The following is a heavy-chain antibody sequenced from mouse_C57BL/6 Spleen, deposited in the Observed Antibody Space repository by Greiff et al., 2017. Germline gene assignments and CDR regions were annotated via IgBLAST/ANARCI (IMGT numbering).Heavy chain of an antibody. V-gene: IGHV1-50*01. J-gene: IGHJ2*01. D-gene: IGHD2-3*01. CDR2: IDPSDSYT. CDR1: GYTFTSYW. CDR3: ARGEDGYLDD. Sequence: QVQLQQPGAELVKPGASVKLSCKASGYTFTSYWMQWVKQRPGQGLEWIGEIDPSDSYTNYNQKFKGKATLTVDTSSSTAYMQLSSLTSEDAAVYYCARGEDGYLDDGGQGTTRTVAS.